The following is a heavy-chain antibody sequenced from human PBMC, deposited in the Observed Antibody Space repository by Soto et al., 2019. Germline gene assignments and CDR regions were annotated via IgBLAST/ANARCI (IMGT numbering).Heavy chain of an antibody. CDR1: GYSFSTYA. V-gene: IGHV1-18*01. D-gene: IGHD3-3*01. CDR2: ITPNNGYT. J-gene: IGHJ5*02. Sequence: QLQLMQSGGEAKNPGASVKVSCEASGYSFSTYAISWLRQAPGQGLEWMGLITPNNGYTNYAQKFQGRLILTTDIPSSTAYMELTSLRYDDTAMYSCATSYDSGFDPWGQGTLVSVS. CDR3: ATSYDSGFDP.